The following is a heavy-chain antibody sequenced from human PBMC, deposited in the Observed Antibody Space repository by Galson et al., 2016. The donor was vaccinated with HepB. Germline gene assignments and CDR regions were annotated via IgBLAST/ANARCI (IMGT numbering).Heavy chain of an antibody. CDR3: ARVSLGDILTGYYSDV. CDR2: ISAYNGNT. J-gene: IGHJ6*03. V-gene: IGHV1-18*01. CDR1: GYTFTSFG. D-gene: IGHD3-9*01. Sequence: VSCKASGYTFTSFGISWVRQAPGQGLEWMGWISAYNGNTNYAQKLQGRVTMTTDTSTSTAYMELRSLRSDDTAVYYCARVSLGDILTGYYSDVGGKGTTVTVS.